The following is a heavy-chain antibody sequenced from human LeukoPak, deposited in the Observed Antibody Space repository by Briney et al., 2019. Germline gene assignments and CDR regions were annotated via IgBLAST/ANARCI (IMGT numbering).Heavy chain of an antibody. CDR1: GYTFTGYY. CDR3: ARDDGDGDYGRFDY. D-gene: IGHD4-17*01. V-gene: IGHV1-2*02. Sequence: ASVKVSSKASGYTFTGYYMHWVRQAPGQGLEWMGWINPNSGGTNYAQKFQGRVTMTRDTSISTAYMELSRLRSDDTAVYYCARDDGDGDYGRFDYWGQGTLVTVSS. CDR2: INPNSGGT. J-gene: IGHJ4*02.